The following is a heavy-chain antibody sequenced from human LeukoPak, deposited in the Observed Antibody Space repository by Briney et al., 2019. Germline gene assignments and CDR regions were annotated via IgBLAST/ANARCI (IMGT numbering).Heavy chain of an antibody. Sequence: SETLSLTCAVYGGSFSGYYWSWIRQPPGKGLEWIGEINHSGSTNYNPSLKSRVTISVDTSKSQFSLKLSSVTAADTAVYYCARERRDYYGSGSYSSDFDYWGQGTLVTVSS. CDR2: INHSGST. CDR3: ARERRDYYGSGSYSSDFDY. J-gene: IGHJ4*02. D-gene: IGHD3-10*01. CDR1: GGSFSGYY. V-gene: IGHV4-34*01.